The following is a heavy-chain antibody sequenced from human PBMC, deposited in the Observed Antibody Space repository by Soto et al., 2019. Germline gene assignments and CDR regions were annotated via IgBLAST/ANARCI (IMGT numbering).Heavy chain of an antibody. CDR1: GDTVSSNSVA. D-gene: IGHD2-15*01. Sequence: QVQLQQSGPGLVKPSQTLSLTCVGSGDTVSSNSVAWNWVRQSPSTGLEWLGRTYYRSRWYSDYAVSVRSRIAINADTSTNQVSLQLNSVTPEDKAAYYCARSEEDSDYYYSGMDVWGQGTTVTVSS. CDR2: TYYRSRWYS. J-gene: IGHJ6*02. V-gene: IGHV6-1*01. CDR3: ARSEEDSDYYYSGMDV.